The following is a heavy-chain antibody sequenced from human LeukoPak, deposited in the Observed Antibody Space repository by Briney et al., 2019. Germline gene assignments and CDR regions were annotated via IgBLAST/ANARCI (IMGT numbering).Heavy chain of an antibody. V-gene: IGHV1-2*02. D-gene: IGHD3-3*01. J-gene: IGHJ4*02. Sequence: ASVKVSCKASGYTFTGYYMHWVRQAPGQGLEWMGWINPNSGGTNYAQKFQGRVTMTRDTSISTAYMELSRLRSDDTAVYYCARDQSTIFGVASWYIDYWGQGTLVTVSS. CDR1: GYTFTGYY. CDR2: INPNSGGT. CDR3: ARDQSTIFGVASWYIDY.